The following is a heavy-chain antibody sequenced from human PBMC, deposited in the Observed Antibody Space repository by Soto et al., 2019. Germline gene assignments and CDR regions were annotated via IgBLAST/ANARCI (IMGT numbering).Heavy chain of an antibody. D-gene: IGHD3-22*01. CDR2: IHSSGST. CDR1: GGSLSGYY. CDR3: ARIRYYFDSGGYIFEY. V-gene: IGHV4-59*01. Sequence: GTLFLPCTVSGGSLSGYYWSLVREPPGKGLEWIGYIHSSGSTNYNPSLKSRVTMSVDTSANHFSLKLSSVTAADTALYYCARIRYYFDSGGYIFEYWGQGSQVTVSS. J-gene: IGHJ4*02.